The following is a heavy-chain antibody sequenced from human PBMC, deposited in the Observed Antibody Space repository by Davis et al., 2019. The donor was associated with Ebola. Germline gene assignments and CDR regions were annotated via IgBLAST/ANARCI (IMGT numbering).Heavy chain of an antibody. Sequence: ASVKVSCKTFGYSFNSHPMHWMRQAPGHSPEWVGWINIGSGNTEYSQKLQGRVTITRDTSANTVYMELNSLRSEDTAVYYCTRALERGWNVGGTLDTWGQGTMVIVSS. D-gene: IGHD1-26*01. CDR2: INIGSGNT. J-gene: IGHJ3*01. CDR3: TRALERGWNVGGTLDT. CDR1: GYSFNSHP. V-gene: IGHV1-3*04.